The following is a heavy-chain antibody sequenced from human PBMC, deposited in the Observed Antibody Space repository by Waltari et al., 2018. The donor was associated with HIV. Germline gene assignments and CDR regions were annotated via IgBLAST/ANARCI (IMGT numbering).Heavy chain of an antibody. V-gene: IGHV3-7*04. CDR1: GFIFSSYW. CDR3: ARGGFYGSGSKVN. D-gene: IGHD3-10*01. Sequence: EVQLVEPGGGLVQPGGSLGLSWAASGFIFSSYWLDWVRQARGKGVEWAANIRKDGSEKYYVDSVNGRFTISRDNAENSLYLQMNSLRAEDTAVYYCARGGFYGSGSKVNWGQGTLVTVSS. J-gene: IGHJ4*02. CDR2: IRKDGSEK.